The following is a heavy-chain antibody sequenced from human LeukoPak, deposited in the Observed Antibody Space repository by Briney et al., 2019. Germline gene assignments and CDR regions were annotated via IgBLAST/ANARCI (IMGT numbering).Heavy chain of an antibody. CDR1: GFTFSDYY. J-gene: IGHJ4*02. V-gene: IGHV3-11*04. D-gene: IGHD6-6*01. CDR2: ISSSGSTI. CDR3: ARAPSSSSSQGDY. Sequence: GGSLRLSCAASGFTFSDYYMSWIRQAPGKELEWVSHISSSGSTIYYADSVKGRFTISRDNAKNSLYLQMNSLRAEDTAVYYCARAPSSSSSQGDYWGQGTLVTVSS.